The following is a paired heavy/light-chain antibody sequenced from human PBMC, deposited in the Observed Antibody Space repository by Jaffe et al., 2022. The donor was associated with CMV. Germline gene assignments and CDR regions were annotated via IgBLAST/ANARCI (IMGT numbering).Light chain of an antibody. CDR1: SSDVGGYNY. J-gene: IGLJ3*02. V-gene: IGLV2-11*01. Sequence: QSALTQPRSVSGSPGQSVTISCTGTSSDVGGYNYVSWYQQHPGIAPKLMIYDVSKRPSGVPDRFSGSKSGNTASLTISGLQAEDEADYYCCSYAGDYTSFGGGTSLTVL. CDR3: CSYAGDYTS. CDR2: DVS.
Heavy chain of an antibody. CDR2: IYPNTGGT. CDR1: GYTFTDNY. CDR3: ARDTSMIEFGY. D-gene: IGHD3-16*01. V-gene: IGHV1-2*02. J-gene: IGHJ4*02. Sequence: QVQLVQSGAEVKKPGASVKVSCKASGYTFTDNYIHWVRQAPGQGLEWMGWIYPNTGGTNYAQKFQGRVTMTRDTSISTAYMELSSLKSDDTALYYCARDTSMIEFGYWGQGTLVTVSS.